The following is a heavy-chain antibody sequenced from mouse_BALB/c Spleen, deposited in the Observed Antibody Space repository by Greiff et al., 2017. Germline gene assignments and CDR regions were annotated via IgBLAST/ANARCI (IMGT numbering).Heavy chain of an antibody. Sequence: EVQLKESGPSLVKPSQTLSLTCSVTGDSITSGYWNWIRKFPGNKLEYMGYISYSGSTYYNPSLKSRISITRDTSKNQYYLQLNSVTTEDTATYYCARGFYGSNPFEYWGQGTTLTVSS. V-gene: IGHV3-8*02. CDR3: ARGFYGSNPFEY. J-gene: IGHJ2*01. D-gene: IGHD1-1*01. CDR1: GDSITSGY. CDR2: ISYSGST.